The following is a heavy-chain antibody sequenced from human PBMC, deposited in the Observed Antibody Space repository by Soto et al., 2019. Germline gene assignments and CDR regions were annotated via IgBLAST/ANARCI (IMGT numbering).Heavy chain of an antibody. J-gene: IGHJ4*02. V-gene: IGHV1-24*01. CDR2: FDPEDGET. CDR1: GYTLTELS. Sequence: QVQLVQSGAEVKKPGASVKVSCKVSGYTLTELSMHWVRQAPGKGLEWMGGFDPEDGETIYAQKFQGRVTMTEDTSTDTAYMELSSLRSEDTAVYYCATDLPLGYCSSTSCFDYWGQETLVTVSS. CDR3: ATDLPLGYCSSTSCFDY. D-gene: IGHD2-2*01.